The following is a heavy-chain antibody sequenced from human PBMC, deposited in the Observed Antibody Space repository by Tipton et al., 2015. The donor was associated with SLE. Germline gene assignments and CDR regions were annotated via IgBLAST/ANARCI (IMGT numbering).Heavy chain of an antibody. V-gene: IGHV3-48*03. Sequence: SLRLSCAASGFTFSSYEMNWVRQAPGKGLEWVSYISSSGSSIYYADSVKGRFTISRDNAKNSLYLQMNSLRAEDTAVYYCAKLRAAAGTSSYWGQGTLVTVSS. CDR1: GFTFSSYE. D-gene: IGHD6-13*01. J-gene: IGHJ4*02. CDR3: AKLRAAAGTSSY. CDR2: ISSSGSSI.